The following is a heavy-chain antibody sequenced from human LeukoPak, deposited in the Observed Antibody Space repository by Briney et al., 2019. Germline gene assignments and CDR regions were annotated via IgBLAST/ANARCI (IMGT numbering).Heavy chain of an antibody. CDR2: IYYSGST. V-gene: IGHV4-59*12. CDR1: GGSISSYY. D-gene: IGHD1-26*01. J-gene: IGHJ4*02. CDR3: ARERETSPFDY. Sequence: PSETLSLTCTVSGGSISSYYWSWIRQPPGKGLEWIGYIYYSGSTNYNPSLKSRVTISVDTSKNQFSLKLSSVTAADTAVYYCARERETSPFDYWGQGTLVTVSS.